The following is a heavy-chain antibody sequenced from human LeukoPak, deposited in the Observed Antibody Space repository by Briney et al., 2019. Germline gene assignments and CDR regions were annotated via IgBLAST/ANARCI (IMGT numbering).Heavy chain of an antibody. V-gene: IGHV4-4*02. D-gene: IGHD4-17*01. Sequence: SETPSLTCAVSGDSISSDNWWSWVRQPPGKGLEWIAEIFHGGRATYNPSVTSRVTISLDKSKNQFSLNLRSVTAADTAIYYCARVRYGEYNYFDYWGQGTLVTVSS. J-gene: IGHJ4*02. CDR2: IFHGGRA. CDR1: GDSISSDNW. CDR3: ARVRYGEYNYFDY.